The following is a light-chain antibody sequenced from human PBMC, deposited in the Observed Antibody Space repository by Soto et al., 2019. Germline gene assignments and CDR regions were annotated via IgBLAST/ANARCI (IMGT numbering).Light chain of an antibody. Sequence: QSALTQPRSVSGSPGQSVTISCTGTSSDVGAYNYVSWYQYHPGKAPKVMIYDVSERPSGVPDRFSGSKSDNKASLTISGLQAEDEDDDYCCSYAGSYSWVFGGGTKLTVL. CDR1: SSDVGAYNY. V-gene: IGLV2-11*01. CDR3: CSYAGSYSWV. J-gene: IGLJ3*02. CDR2: DVS.